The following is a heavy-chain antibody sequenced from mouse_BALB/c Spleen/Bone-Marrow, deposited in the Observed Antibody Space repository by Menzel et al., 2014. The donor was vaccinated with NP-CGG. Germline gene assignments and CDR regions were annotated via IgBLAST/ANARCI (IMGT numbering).Heavy chain of an antibody. D-gene: IGHD3-3*01. CDR3: ARHEGRGFAY. J-gene: IGHJ3*01. CDR1: GFTFSSYT. V-gene: IGHV5-12-2*01. Sequence: EVKLEESGGGLVQPGGSLKLSCADSGFTFSSYTMSWVRQTPEKRLEWVAYISNGGGSTYYPDTVKGRFTISRDNAKNTLYLQMSSLKFEDTAMYYCARHEGRGFAYWGQGTLVTVSA. CDR2: ISNGGGST.